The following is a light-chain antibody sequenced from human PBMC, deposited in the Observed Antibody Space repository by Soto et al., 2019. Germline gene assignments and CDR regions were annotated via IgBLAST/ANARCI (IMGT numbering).Light chain of an antibody. CDR3: QQYGSSPQT. CDR1: QSVSSSY. V-gene: IGKV3-20*01. CDR2: GAS. Sequence: EIVLTQSPGTLSLSPGERATLSCRASQSVSSSYLAWYQQKPGQAPRLLIYGASSRATGIPDRFSGSGSGKDFPLTISRLEPEDFAVYYCQQYGSSPQTFGQGTRLKI. J-gene: IGKJ5*01.